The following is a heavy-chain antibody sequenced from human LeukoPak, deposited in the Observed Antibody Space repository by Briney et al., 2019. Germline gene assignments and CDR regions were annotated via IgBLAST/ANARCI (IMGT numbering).Heavy chain of an antibody. CDR2: ISYDGSNK. J-gene: IGHJ6*02. CDR3: AKVSSVRTFYFYVMDV. D-gene: IGHD6-6*01. V-gene: IGHV3-30*18. CDR1: GFTFSNYD. Sequence: GGSLRLSCAASGFTFSNYDMHWVRQAPGKGLEWVALISYDGSNKYYADSVKGRFTISRDNSKNTLYLQMNSLRAEDTAVYYCAKVSSVRTFYFYVMDVWGQGTTVTVSS.